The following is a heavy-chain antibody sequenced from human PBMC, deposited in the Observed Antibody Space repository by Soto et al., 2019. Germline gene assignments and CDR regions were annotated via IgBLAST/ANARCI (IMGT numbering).Heavy chain of an antibody. CDR1: GGTFSSYA. CDR3: ASTPEIVATIDMRSSYYYGMDV. V-gene: IGHV1-69*13. CDR2: IIPIFGTA. J-gene: IGHJ6*02. D-gene: IGHD5-12*01. Sequence: SVKVSCKASGGTFSSYAISWVRQAPGQGLEWMGGIIPIFGTANYAQKFQGRVTITADESTSTAYMELSSLRSEDTAVYYCASTPEIVATIDMRSSYYYGMDVWGQGTTVTVSS.